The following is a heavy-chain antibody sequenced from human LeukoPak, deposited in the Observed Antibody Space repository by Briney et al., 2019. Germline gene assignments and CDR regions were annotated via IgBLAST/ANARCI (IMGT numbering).Heavy chain of an antibody. CDR1: GYTFSGYY. CDR2: ISAYNGNT. CDR3: AELGITMIGGV. J-gene: IGHJ6*04. D-gene: IGHD3-10*02. Sequence: ASVKVSCKASGYTFSGYYIHWVRQAPGQGLEWMGWISAYNGNTNYAQKLQGRVTMTTDTSTSTAYMELRSLRSDDTAVYYCAELGITMIGGVWGKGTTVTISA. V-gene: IGHV1-18*04.